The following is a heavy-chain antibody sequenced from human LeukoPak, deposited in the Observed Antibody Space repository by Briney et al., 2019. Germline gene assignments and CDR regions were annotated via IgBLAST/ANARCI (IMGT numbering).Heavy chain of an antibody. J-gene: IGHJ4*02. CDR1: GFTFSSYE. Sequence: GGSLRLSCAASGFTFSSYEMNWVRQAPGKGLERVSYISSSGTSIYYADPVKGRFTISRDNAKNSLYLQMNSLRADDTAVYYCARRYCSSTSCLIDYWGQGTLVTVSS. D-gene: IGHD2-2*01. V-gene: IGHV3-48*03. CDR3: ARRYCSSTSCLIDY. CDR2: ISSSGTSI.